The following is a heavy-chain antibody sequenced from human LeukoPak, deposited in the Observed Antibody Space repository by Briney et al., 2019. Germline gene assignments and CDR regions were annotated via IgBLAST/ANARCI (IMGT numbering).Heavy chain of an antibody. CDR3: ARRNGGSSWYRDYFDY. CDR2: IYPGDSDT. V-gene: IGHV5-51*01. J-gene: IGHJ4*02. D-gene: IGHD6-13*01. Sequence: GWIRQPPGKALEWMGIIYPGDSDTRYSPSFQGQVTISADKSISTAYLQWSSLKASDTAMYYCARRNGGSSWYRDYFDYWGQGTLVTVSS.